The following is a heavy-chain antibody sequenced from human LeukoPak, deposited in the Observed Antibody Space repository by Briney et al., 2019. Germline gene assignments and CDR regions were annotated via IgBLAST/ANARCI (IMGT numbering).Heavy chain of an antibody. CDR2: INPNSGGT. D-gene: IGHD3-10*01. V-gene: IGHV1-2*02. J-gene: IGHJ4*02. CDR3: ARDRYGSGSYYTGY. CDR1: GYTFTRYY. Sequence: ASVKVSCKATGYTFTRYYMHWVRQAPGQGLEWTGWINPNSGGTNYAQKFQGRVTMTRDTSISTAYMELSRLRSDDTAVYYCARDRYGSGSYYTGYWGQGTLVTVSS.